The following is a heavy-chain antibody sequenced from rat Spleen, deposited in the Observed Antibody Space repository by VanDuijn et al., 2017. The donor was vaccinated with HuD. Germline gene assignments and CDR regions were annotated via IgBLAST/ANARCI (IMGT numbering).Heavy chain of an antibody. V-gene: IGHV5-25*01. J-gene: IGHJ1*01. CDR2: ISTGGGNT. D-gene: IGHD1-9*01. CDR1: GFTFSNYY. Sequence: EVQLVESGGGLVQPGRSMKLSCAASGFTFSNYYMAWVRQAPTKGLEWVASISTGGGNTYYRDPVKVRFTISRDNAKSTLYLQMDSLRSEDTATYYCARPTMGITYWYFDFWGPGTMVTVSS. CDR3: ARPTMGITYWYFDF.